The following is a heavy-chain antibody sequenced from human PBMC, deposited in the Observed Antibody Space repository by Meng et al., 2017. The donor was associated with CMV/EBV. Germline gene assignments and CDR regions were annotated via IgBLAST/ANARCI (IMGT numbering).Heavy chain of an antibody. CDR3: ARAYYDFWSGYFRNPNGMDV. D-gene: IGHD3-3*01. CDR2: IYYSGST. V-gene: IGHV4-59*01. J-gene: IGHJ6*02. Sequence: SETLSLTCTGSGGSISSYYWSWIRQPPGKGLEWIGYIYYSGSTNYNPSLKSRVTISVDTSKNQFSLKLSSVTAADTAVYYCARAYYDFWSGYFRNPNGMDVWGQGTTVTVSS. CDR1: GGSISSYY.